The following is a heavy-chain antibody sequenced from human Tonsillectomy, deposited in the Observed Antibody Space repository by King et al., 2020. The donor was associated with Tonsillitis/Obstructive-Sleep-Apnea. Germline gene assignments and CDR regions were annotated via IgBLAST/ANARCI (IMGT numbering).Heavy chain of an antibody. CDR1: GGTFSSYV. CDR3: ARWCGFGDPYYYYYMDV. D-gene: IGHD3-10*01. CDR2: IIPLFGTV. Sequence: QLVQSGAEVKKPGSSVKVSCKTSGGTFSSYVISWVRQAPGQGLEWMGGIIPLFGTVNYAQKFQGRVTITADESTNTTYMELSSLRSEDTAVYYCARWCGFGDPYYYYYMDVWGKGTTVTVSS. V-gene: IGHV1-69*01. J-gene: IGHJ6*03.